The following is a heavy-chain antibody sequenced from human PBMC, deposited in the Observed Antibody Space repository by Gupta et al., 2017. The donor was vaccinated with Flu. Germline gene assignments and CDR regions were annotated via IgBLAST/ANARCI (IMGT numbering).Heavy chain of an antibody. CDR2: VYHSGST. D-gene: IGHD6-6*01. CDR1: GGSMNSHY. J-gene: IGHJ4*02. V-gene: IGHV4-59*11. CDR3: ARDTSWYIDY. Sequence: QVQLQESGPGLVKPSETLSLTCTVSGGSMNSHYWSWVRQAPGKGLEWIANVYHSGSTNYNPSLKSRVTISLDTSKSQSSLKLTSVSAADTAVYYCARDTSWYIDYWGQGILVTVSS.